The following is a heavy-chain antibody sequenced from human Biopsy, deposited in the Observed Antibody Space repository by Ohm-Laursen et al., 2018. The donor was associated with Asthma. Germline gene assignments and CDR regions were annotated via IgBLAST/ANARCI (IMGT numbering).Heavy chain of an antibody. CDR1: GFTFSSYS. V-gene: IGHV3-64D*08. D-gene: IGHD2-21*01. CDR3: VKDHSAGYYYFDD. CDR2: IATDGSNK. Sequence: SLRLSCSASGFTFSSYSMHWVCQAPGRGPEYVSFIATDGSNKFYADSVKGRFTVSRDNSKHTLYLHMTGLRADDTGVYYCVKDHSAGYYYFDDWGQGALVTVSS. J-gene: IGHJ4*02.